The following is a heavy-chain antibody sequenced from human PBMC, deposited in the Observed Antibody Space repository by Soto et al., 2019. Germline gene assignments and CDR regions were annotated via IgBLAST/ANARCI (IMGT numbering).Heavy chain of an antibody. J-gene: IGHJ4*02. CDR3: AHYVITGTRPRMYDY. CDR2: IYWDDDK. D-gene: IGHD1-7*01. V-gene: IGHV2-5*02. CDR1: GFSLSTSGVG. Sequence: QITLKESGPTLVKPTQTLTLTCTFSGFSLSTSGVGVGWIRQPPGKALEWLALIYWDDDKRYSPSLKSRRTITKDTSKNQVVLTVTNVDPVDTATYYCAHYVITGTRPRMYDYWGQGTLVTVSS.